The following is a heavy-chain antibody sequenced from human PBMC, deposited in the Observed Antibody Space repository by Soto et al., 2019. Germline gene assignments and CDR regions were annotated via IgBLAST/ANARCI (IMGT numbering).Heavy chain of an antibody. V-gene: IGHV3-23*01. CDR2: ISGSGGST. CDR3: AKLHGKGDTNYFDY. CDR1: GFTFSSDA. D-gene: IGHD1-26*01. Sequence: GGSLRLSCAASGFTFSSDAMSWVRQAPGKGLEWVSAISGSGGSTYYADSVKGRFTISRDNSKNTLYLQMNSLRAEDTAVYYCAKLHGKGDTNYFDYWGQGTLVTVSS. J-gene: IGHJ4*02.